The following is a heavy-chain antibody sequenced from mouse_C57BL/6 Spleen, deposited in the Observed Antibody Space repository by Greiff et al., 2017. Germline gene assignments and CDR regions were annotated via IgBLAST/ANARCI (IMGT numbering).Heavy chain of an antibody. CDR2: IYPGDGDT. V-gene: IGHV1-80*01. CDR3: ARKNYSNSFFDY. J-gene: IGHJ2*01. CDR1: GYAFSSYW. D-gene: IGHD2-5*01. Sequence: LEESGAELVKPGASVKISCKASGYAFSSYWMNWVKQRPGKGLEWIGQIYPGDGDTNYNGKFKGKATLTADKSSSTAYMQLSSLTSEDSAVYFCARKNYSNSFFDYWGQGTTLTVSS.